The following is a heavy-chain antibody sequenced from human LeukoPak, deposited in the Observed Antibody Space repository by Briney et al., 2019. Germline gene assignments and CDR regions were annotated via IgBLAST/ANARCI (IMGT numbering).Heavy chain of an antibody. D-gene: IGHD1-1*01. CDR2: ISSSSSTI. V-gene: IGHV3-48*04. CDR3: ASPNGYFDY. CDR1: GFTFSSYS. Sequence: PGGSLRLSCAASGFTFSSYSMNWVRQAPGKGLEWVSYISSSSSTIYYADSVRGRFTISRDNAKNSLYLQMNSLRAEDTAVYYCASPNGYFDYWGQGTLVTVSS. J-gene: IGHJ4*02.